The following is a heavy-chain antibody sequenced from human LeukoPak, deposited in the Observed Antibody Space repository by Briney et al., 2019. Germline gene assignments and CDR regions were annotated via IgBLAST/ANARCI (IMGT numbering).Heavy chain of an antibody. V-gene: IGHV4-39*01. CDR3: ASNILTGYYKQSWFDP. J-gene: IGHJ5*02. Sequence: SETLSLTCTVSGGSISSSSYYWGWIRQPPGKGLEWIGSIYYSGSTYYNPSLKSRVTISVGTSKNQFSLKLSSVTAADTAVYYCASNILTGYYKQSWFDPWGQGTLVTVSS. CDR1: GGSISSSSYY. CDR2: IYYSGST. D-gene: IGHD3-9*01.